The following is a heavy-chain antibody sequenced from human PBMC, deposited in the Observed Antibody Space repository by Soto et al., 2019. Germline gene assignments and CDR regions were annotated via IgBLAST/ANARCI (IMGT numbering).Heavy chain of an antibody. D-gene: IGHD5-12*01. J-gene: IGHJ6*02. V-gene: IGHV1-2*02. CDR2: INPNSGGT. CDR3: ARARIRGYSGYDRPDPYYYYYGMDV. CDR1: GYTFTGYY. Sequence: ASVKVSCKASGYTFTGYYMHCVRQAPGQGLEWMGWINPNSGGTNYAQKFQGRVTMTRDTSISTAYMELSRLRSDDTAVYYCARARIRGYSGYDRPDPYYYYYGMDVWGQGTTVTVSS.